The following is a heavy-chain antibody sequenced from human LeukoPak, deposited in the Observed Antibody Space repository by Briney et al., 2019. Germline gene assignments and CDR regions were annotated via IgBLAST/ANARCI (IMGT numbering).Heavy chain of an antibody. J-gene: IGHJ4*02. D-gene: IGHD2-2*01. V-gene: IGHV1-8*03. CDR1: GYTFTSYD. Sequence: ASVKVSCKASGYTFTSYDINWVRQATGQGLEWMGWMNPNSGNTGYAQKFQGRVTITRNTSISTAYMELSSLRSEDTAVYYCARTGPAAMFYFDYWGQGTLVTVSS. CDR3: ARTGPAAMFYFDY. CDR2: MNPNSGNT.